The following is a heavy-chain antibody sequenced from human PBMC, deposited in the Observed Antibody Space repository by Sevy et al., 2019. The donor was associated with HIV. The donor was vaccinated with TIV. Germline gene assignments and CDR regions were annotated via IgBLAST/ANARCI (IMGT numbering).Heavy chain of an antibody. CDR3: ARDRRFCGNECYLYYYYGMDV. Sequence: GGSLRLSCAASGFNVNDNYMTWVRQAPGKGLEWVSIIHADGSSYYADSAKGRFTMSRDDSKNIVNLQMNSLRADDTAVDYCARDRRFCGNECYLYYYYGMDVWGQGTAVTVSS. V-gene: IGHV3-53*01. CDR1: GFNVNDNY. CDR2: IHADGSS. J-gene: IGHJ6*02. D-gene: IGHD3-16*02.